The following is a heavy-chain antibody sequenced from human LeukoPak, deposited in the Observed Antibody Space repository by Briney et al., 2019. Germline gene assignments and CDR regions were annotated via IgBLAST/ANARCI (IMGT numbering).Heavy chain of an antibody. CDR3: ARGRGRGRYRGYDKANYYYGMDV. Sequence: PSETLSLTCAVYGGSFSGYYWSWIRQPPGKGLEWIGEINHSGSTNYNPSLKSRVTISVDTSKNQFSLKLSSVTAADTAVYYCARGRGRGRYRGYDKANYYYGMDVWGQGTTVTVSS. V-gene: IGHV4-34*01. J-gene: IGHJ6*02. CDR2: INHSGST. CDR1: GGSFSGYY. D-gene: IGHD5-12*01.